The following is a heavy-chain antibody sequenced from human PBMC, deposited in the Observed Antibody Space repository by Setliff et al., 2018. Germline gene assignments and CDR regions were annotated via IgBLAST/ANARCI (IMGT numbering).Heavy chain of an antibody. J-gene: IGHJ6*02. CDR3: AKTYSGYDNYYGMDV. CDR1: GGTFSSYA. V-gene: IGHV1-69*10. CDR2: IIPILGIA. Sequence: SVKVSCKASGGTFSSYAISWVRQAPGQGLEWMGGIIPILGIANYAQKFQGRVTITADKSTSTAYMELSSLRSEDTAVYYCAKTYSGYDNYYGMDVWGQGTTGTVSS. D-gene: IGHD5-12*01.